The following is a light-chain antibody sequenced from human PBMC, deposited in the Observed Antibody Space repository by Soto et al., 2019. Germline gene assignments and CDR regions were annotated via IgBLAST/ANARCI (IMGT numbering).Light chain of an antibody. CDR1: SSNIGTNT. Sequence: QPVLTQPPSASGTPGQRVTISCSGSSSNIGTNTVNWYQQLPGTAPKLVIYTNNQRPSGVPDRFSGSKSGTSASLAISGLQSEDEADYYCAAWDDSLSGNVVFGGGTKVTVL. CDR3: AAWDDSLSGNVV. V-gene: IGLV1-44*01. CDR2: TNN. J-gene: IGLJ2*01.